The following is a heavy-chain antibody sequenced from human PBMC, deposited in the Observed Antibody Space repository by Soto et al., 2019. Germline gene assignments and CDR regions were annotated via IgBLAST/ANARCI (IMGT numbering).Heavy chain of an antibody. CDR2: ISYDGSNK. J-gene: IGHJ4*02. D-gene: IGHD4-17*01. V-gene: IGHV3-30*03. CDR3: ATEPDYGDYGHLDY. CDR1: GFTFRSYG. Sequence: QVQLVESGGGVVQPGRSLRLSCVASGFTFRSYGMHWVRQAPGKGLEWVAVISYDGSNKYYADSVKGRFTISRDNSKNTLNLHMNSLRAEDTAVYYCATEPDYGDYGHLDYWGQGTLVTVSS.